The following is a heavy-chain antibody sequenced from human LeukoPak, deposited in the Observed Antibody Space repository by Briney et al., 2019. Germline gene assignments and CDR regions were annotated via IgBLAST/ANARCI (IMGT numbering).Heavy chain of an antibody. CDR3: ARFDYGAPAGRAGPLNF. CDR1: GGSISSYY. D-gene: IGHD4-17*01. Sequence: PSETLSLTCTVSGGSISSYYWSWIRQPPGKGLEWIGYIYYRGSTNYNPSLKSRVTISVDTSKNQFSLRLSSVTAADTAVYYCARFDYGAPAGRAGPLNFWGQGTLVTVSS. J-gene: IGHJ4*02. V-gene: IGHV4-59*01. CDR2: IYYRGST.